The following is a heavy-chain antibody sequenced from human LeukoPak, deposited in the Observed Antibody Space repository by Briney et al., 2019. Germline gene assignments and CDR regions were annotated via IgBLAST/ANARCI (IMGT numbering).Heavy chain of an antibody. CDR3: LNPERIAAVGGY. V-gene: IGHV3-66*01. CDR1: GFTVSSNY. Sequence: GGSLRLSCAASGFTVSSNYMSWVRQAPGKGLEWVSVIYSGGSTYYADSVKGRFTISRDNSKNTLYLQMNSLRAEDTAVYYCLNPERIAAVGGYWGQGTLVTVSS. D-gene: IGHD6-13*01. CDR2: IYSGGST. J-gene: IGHJ4*02.